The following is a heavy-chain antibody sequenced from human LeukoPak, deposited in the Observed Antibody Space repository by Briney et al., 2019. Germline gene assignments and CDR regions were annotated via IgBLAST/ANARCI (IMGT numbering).Heavy chain of an antibody. CDR1: GFTFSSYS. V-gene: IGHV3-21*01. J-gene: IGHJ4*02. D-gene: IGHD1-26*01. Sequence: GGSLRLSCAASGFTFSSYSMNWVRQAPGKGLEWVSSISSSSSYIYYADSVKGRFTISRDNAKNSLYLQMNSLRAEDTAVYYCARGVGATTLLNYWGQGTLVTASS. CDR3: ARGVGATTLLNY. CDR2: ISSSSSYI.